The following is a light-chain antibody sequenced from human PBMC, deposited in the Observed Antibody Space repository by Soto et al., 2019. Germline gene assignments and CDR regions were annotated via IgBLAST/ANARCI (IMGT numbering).Light chain of an antibody. Sequence: EIVLTQSPGTLSLSPGDRATLSCRASQSVSSSYLAWYQQKPGQSPRLLIYGASRRATGIPDRFSGSGSGTDFTLTISRLEPQDFAVYSCQQYGSSPRTFGQGTKVEL. V-gene: IGKV3-20*01. CDR2: GAS. CDR3: QQYGSSPRT. J-gene: IGKJ1*01. CDR1: QSVSSSY.